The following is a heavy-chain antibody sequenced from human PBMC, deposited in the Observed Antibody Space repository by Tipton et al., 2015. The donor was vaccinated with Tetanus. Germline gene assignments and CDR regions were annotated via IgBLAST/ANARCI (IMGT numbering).Heavy chain of an antibody. CDR1: GASINAGGYL. CDR2: IYYTAHT. D-gene: IGHD3-3*01. Sequence: TLSLTCNVSGASINAGGYLWTWVRQHPGKALEWIGNIYYTAHTSYAPSLDSRVSISVDSPKNQFSLRLTSVTPADTALYYCVRANYEFPKKGPFDYWGPGSLVIVSS. V-gene: IGHV4-31*03. J-gene: IGHJ4*02. CDR3: VRANYEFPKKGPFDY.